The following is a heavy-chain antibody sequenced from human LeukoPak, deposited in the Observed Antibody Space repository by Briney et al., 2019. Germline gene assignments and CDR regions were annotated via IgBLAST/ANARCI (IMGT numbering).Heavy chain of an antibody. Sequence: PSETPSLTCTVSGGSISSYYWSWIRQPAGKGLEWIGRIHTSGSTNYNPSLKSRVTMSGDTSRNQFSLKLSSVTAADTAVYYCARDRYYYDSSGYPFDYWGQGTLVTVSS. CDR2: IHTSGST. D-gene: IGHD3-22*01. V-gene: IGHV4-4*07. CDR3: ARDRYYYDSSGYPFDY. CDR1: GGSISSYY. J-gene: IGHJ4*02.